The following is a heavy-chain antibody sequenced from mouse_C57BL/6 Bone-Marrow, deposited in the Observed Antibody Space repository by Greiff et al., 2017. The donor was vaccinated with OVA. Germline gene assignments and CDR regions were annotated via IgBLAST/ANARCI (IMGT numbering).Heavy chain of an antibody. D-gene: IGHD2-5*01. J-gene: IGHJ2*01. CDR1: GYTFTSYW. V-gene: IGHV1-5*01. CDR3: TRYSNLLNFDY. CDR2: IYPGNSDT. Sequence: EVKLMESGPVLARPGASVKMSCKTSGYTFTSYWMHWVKQRPGQGLEWIGAIYPGNSDTSYNQKFKGKAKLTAVTSASTAYMELSSLTNEDSAVYYCTRYSNLLNFDYWGQGTTLTVSS.